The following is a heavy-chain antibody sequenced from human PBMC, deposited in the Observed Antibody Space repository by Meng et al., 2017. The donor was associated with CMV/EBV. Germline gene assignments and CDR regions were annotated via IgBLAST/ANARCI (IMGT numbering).Heavy chain of an antibody. J-gene: IGHJ4*02. CDR1: GGSFSGYY. V-gene: IGHV4-34*02. CDR3: ARGGIAAAGPFDY. CDR2: INHSGST. Sequence: QVQLTQWGAGLFKPSETLSPTCAVYGGSFSGYYWSWIRQPPGKGLEWIGEINHSGSTNYNPSLKSRVTISVDTSKNQFSLKLSSVTAADTAVYYCARGGIAAAGPFDYWGQGTLVTVSS. D-gene: IGHD6-13*01.